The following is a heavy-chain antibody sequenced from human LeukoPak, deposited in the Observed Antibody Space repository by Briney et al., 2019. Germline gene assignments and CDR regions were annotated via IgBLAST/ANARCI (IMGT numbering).Heavy chain of an antibody. J-gene: IGHJ6*03. D-gene: IGHD3-22*01. Sequence: ASVKVSCKASGGTFSSYAISWVRQARGQGLEWMGGIIPIFGTANYAQKFQGRVTITTDESTGTAYMELSSLRSEDTAVYYCARAKYYYDSSGYPVNYYYYMDVWGKGTTVTVSS. CDR3: ARAKYYYDSSGYPVNYYYYMDV. V-gene: IGHV1-69*05. CDR2: IIPIFGTA. CDR1: GGTFSSYA.